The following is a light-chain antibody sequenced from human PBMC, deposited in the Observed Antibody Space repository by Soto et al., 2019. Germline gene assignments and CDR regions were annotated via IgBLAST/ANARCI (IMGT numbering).Light chain of an antibody. J-gene: IGLJ1*01. Sequence: QSALTQPDSVSGSPGQSITISCIGTSSDIGAYNYASWYQQHSGKAPKLIIYDVSNRPSGVSNRFSGSKSGYTASLTISGLQAEDEADYYCSSYSSTITRVFGTGTKVTVL. V-gene: IGLV2-14*03. CDR2: DVS. CDR1: SSDIGAYNY. CDR3: SSYSSTITRV.